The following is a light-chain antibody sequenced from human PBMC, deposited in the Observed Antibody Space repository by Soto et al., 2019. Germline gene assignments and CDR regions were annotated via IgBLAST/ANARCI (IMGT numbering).Light chain of an antibody. CDR2: EVS. CDR1: SSDVGGYNY. V-gene: IGLV2-8*01. CDR3: SSYAGSNNNDV. J-gene: IGLJ1*01. Sequence: QSVLTQPPSASGSPGQSVTISCTGTSSDVGGYNYVSWYQQHPGKAPKPMIYEVSKRPSGVPDRFSGSKSGNTASLTVSGLQAEDEADYYCSSYAGSNNNDVFGTGTKVTVL.